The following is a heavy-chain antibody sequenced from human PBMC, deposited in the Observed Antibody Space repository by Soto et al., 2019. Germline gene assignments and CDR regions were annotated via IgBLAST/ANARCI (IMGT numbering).Heavy chain of an antibody. J-gene: IGHJ4*02. Sequence: QVQLVQSGAEVKKPGASVKISCKASGYTFTSYYMHWVRQAPGQGLEWMGIINPSGGSTNYAQKLQGRVATTRETSTSTVDMELNSLRSEDTSVYYCARPPYPGCINAVCYPLDYWGQGTLVTVSS. V-gene: IGHV1-46*01. D-gene: IGHD2-8*01. CDR3: ARPPYPGCINAVCYPLDY. CDR1: GYTFTSYY. CDR2: INPSGGST.